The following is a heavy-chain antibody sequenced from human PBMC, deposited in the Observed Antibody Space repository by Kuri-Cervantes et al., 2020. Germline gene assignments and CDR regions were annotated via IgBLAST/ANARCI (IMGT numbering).Heavy chain of an antibody. V-gene: IGHV3-11*01. CDR3: ARDRGRYFDWLLPKNNWFDP. J-gene: IGHJ5*02. CDR2: ISSSGSTI. D-gene: IGHD3-9*01. Sequence: GESLKISCAASGFTFSDYYMSWIRQAPGKGLEWVSYISSSGSTIYCADSVKGRFTISRDNAKNSLYLQMNSLRAEDTAVYYCARDRGRYFDWLLPKNNWFDPWGQGTLVTVSS. CDR1: GFTFSDYY.